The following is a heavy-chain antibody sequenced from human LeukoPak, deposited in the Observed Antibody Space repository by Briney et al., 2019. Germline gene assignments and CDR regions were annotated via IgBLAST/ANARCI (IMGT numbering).Heavy chain of an antibody. J-gene: IGHJ4*02. CDR3: ARRAVAGLFMDY. CDR2: VSYDGSAE. V-gene: IGHV3-30*04. D-gene: IGHD6-19*01. Sequence: GKSLRLSCAASGFTFRNHAMYWVRQAPGKGLEWLTVVSYDGSAEYYTDSVKGRFTISRDNSKNTLYLQMNSLRSEDTAVYYCARRAVAGLFMDYWGQGTLVTVSS. CDR1: GFTFRNHA.